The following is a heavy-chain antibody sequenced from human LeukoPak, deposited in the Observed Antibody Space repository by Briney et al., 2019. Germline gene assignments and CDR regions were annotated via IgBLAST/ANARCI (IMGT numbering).Heavy chain of an antibody. D-gene: IGHD2-2*01. V-gene: IGHV4-30-2*01. CDR1: GGSISGGGYS. J-gene: IGHJ5*02. CDR3: ASMLRYCSSTSCSNWFDP. CDR2: IYHSGST. Sequence: PSETLSLTCAVSGGSISGGGYSWSWIRQPPGKGLEWIGYIYHSGSTYYNPSLKSRVTISVDRSKNQFSLKLSSVTAADTAVYYCASMLRYCSSTSCSNWFDPWGQGTLVTVPS.